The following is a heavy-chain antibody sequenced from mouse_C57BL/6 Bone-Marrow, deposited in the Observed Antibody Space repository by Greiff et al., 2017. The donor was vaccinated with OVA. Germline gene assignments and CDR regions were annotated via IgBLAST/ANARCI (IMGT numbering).Heavy chain of an antibody. Sequence: QVQLQQPGAELVKPGASVKLSCKASGYTFTSYWMHWVKQRPGQGLEWIGMIHPNSGSTNYNEKFKSKATLTVDKSSSTAYMQLSSLTSEDSAVYYCARRYYSSSTWYFDVWGTGTTVTVSS. CDR1: GYTFTSYW. D-gene: IGHD1-1*01. CDR3: ARRYYSSSTWYFDV. J-gene: IGHJ1*03. CDR2: IHPNSGST. V-gene: IGHV1-64*01.